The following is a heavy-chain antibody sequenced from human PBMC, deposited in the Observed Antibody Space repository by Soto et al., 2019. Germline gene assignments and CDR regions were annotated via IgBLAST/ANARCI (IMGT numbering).Heavy chain of an antibody. J-gene: IGHJ4*02. Sequence: GGSLRLSCAASGFTFSNYYLSWVRQVPGKGLEWVANIRQDGGEKYYVDSVKGRFTISRDNGKNSVYLQMNSLRAEDTAIYYSAKWEDYSNPGDHWGQGTPVTVSS. CDR3: AKWEDYSNPGDH. CDR1: GFTFSNYY. CDR2: IRQDGGEK. V-gene: IGHV3-7*03. D-gene: IGHD4-4*01.